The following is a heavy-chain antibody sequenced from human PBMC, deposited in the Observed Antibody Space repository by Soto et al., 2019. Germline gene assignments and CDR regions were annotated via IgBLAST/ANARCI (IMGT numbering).Heavy chain of an antibody. J-gene: IGHJ4*02. Sequence: GASAKVSCKTSGYTFSNYGINWVRQAPGQGLEWMGWISAYNGNTNFAQKLQGRVSLTTDASSTTAYMELRSLTSDDTAVYYCARDLVPGYTGFSDYWGQGTLVTVSS. CDR2: ISAYNGNT. CDR3: ARDLVPGYTGFSDY. D-gene: IGHD5-12*01. V-gene: IGHV1-18*01. CDR1: GYTFSNYG.